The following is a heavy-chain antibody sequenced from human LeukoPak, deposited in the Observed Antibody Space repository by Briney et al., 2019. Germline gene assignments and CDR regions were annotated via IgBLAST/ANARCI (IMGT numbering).Heavy chain of an antibody. J-gene: IGHJ4*02. D-gene: IGHD2-2*01. CDR1: GFTFSSYA. Sequence: GGSLRLSCAASGFTFSSYAMHWVRQAPGKGLEWVAVISYDGSNKYYADSVKGRFTISRDNAKNSLYLQMSSLRAEDTALYYCARDLGKKGGTSSSPFDYWGQGTLVTVSS. V-gene: IGHV3-30-3*01. CDR3: ARDLGKKGGTSSSPFDY. CDR2: ISYDGSNK.